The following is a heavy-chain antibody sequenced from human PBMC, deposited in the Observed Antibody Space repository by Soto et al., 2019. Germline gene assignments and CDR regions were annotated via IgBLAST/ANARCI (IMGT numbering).Heavy chain of an antibody. D-gene: IGHD2-2*01. J-gene: IGHJ4*02. CDR3: AKVSGRYCSSTSCPLNY. Sequence: GGSLRLSCAASGFTFSTYSMNWVRQAPGKGLEWVSDISGTGASTYYADSVKGRFTIPRDNSKNTLYLQMNSLRAEDTAVYYCAKVSGRYCSSTSCPLNYWGQGTLVTVSS. CDR2: ISGTGAST. CDR1: GFTFSTYS. V-gene: IGHV3-23*01.